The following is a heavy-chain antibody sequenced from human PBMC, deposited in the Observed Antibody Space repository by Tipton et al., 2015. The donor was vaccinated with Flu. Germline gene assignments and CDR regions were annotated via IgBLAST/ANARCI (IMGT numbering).Heavy chain of an antibody. J-gene: IGHJ4*02. CDR3: ARRLISSGNYYSLDY. CDR1: GGSINYYY. D-gene: IGHD1-26*01. Sequence: TLSLTCTVSGGSINYYYWSWIRQPPGKELEWIGYIYYSGLTNYNPSLKSRVTMSVDTSKNQFSLKLNSVTTADTAVYYCARRLISSGNYYSLDYWGQGTLVTVSS. V-gene: IGHV4-59*01. CDR2: IYYSGLT.